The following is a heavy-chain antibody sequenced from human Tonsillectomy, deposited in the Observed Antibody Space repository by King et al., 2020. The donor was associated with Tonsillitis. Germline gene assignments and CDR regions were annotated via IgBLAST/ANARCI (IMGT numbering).Heavy chain of an antibody. Sequence: VQLVESGGGLVQPGGSLRLSCAASGFTFSSYWMSWVRQAPGKGLEWVANIKQDGSEKYYVDSVKGRFTISRDNAKNSLYLQMNSLRAEDTAVYYCAGERGDFWSGYWGRWFDPWGQGTLVTVSS. CDR2: IKQDGSEK. J-gene: IGHJ5*02. CDR1: GFTFSSYW. D-gene: IGHD3-3*01. V-gene: IGHV3-7*03. CDR3: AGERGDFWSGYWGRWFDP.